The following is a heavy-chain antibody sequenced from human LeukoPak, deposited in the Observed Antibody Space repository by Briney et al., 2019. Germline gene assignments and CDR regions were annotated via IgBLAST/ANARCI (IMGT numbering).Heavy chain of an antibody. J-gene: IGHJ4*02. D-gene: IGHD3-10*01. CDR2: IKSDGTYS. Sequence: GGSLRLSCAASGFTFSSHWMHWVRQAPGKGLVCVSRIKSDGTYSDYGDSVRGRFTISRDNAKDTLYLQMNSLRVEDTAIYCVRDDDYYGVDYWGRGTLVTVSS. CDR3: VRDDDYYGVDY. V-gene: IGHV3-74*01. CDR1: GFTFSSHW.